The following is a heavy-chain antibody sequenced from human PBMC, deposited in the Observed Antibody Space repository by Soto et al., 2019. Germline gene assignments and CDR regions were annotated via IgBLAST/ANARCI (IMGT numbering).Heavy chain of an antibody. CDR1: GDSINNDDHF. V-gene: IGHV4-30-4*08. CDR3: MTTHGAYSYDSSY. CDR2: IFYSGAT. D-gene: IGHD3-22*01. J-gene: IGHJ4*02. Sequence: SETLSLTXTVSGDSINNDDHFWTWIRQRPGQGLEWIGYIFYSGATYYNPSLEARVTISIDKSRKYFSLDLSSVTAADTAVYYCMTTHGAYSYDSSYWGQGTLVTVS.